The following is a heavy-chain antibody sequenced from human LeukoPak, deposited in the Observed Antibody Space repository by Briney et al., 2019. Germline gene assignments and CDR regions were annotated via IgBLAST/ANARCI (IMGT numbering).Heavy chain of an antibody. CDR3: ARASSILTGLDF. Sequence: SETLSLTCTVSGGSISSYYWSWIRQPPGKGLECIGYIYDSGSPNYNPSLKSRFTISVDKSKNQFSLKLSSVTAADTAVYYCARASSILTGLDFWGQGTLVTVSS. J-gene: IGHJ4*02. D-gene: IGHD3-9*01. CDR2: IYDSGSP. V-gene: IGHV4-59*01. CDR1: GGSISSYY.